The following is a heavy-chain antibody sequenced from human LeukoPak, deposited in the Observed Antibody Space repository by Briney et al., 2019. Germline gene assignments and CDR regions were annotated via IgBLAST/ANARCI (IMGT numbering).Heavy chain of an antibody. J-gene: IGHJ6*02. CDR2: ISGSGGST. CDR3: AKGPMVRGVTLYYYYGMDV. CDR1: GFTFSSYA. Sequence: PGGSLRLSCAASGFTFSSYAMSWVRQAPGKGLEWVSAISGSGGSTYYADSVKGRFTISRDNSKNTLYLQMNSLRAEDTAVYYCAKGPMVRGVTLYYYYGMDVWGQGTTVTVSS. D-gene: IGHD3-10*01. V-gene: IGHV3-23*01.